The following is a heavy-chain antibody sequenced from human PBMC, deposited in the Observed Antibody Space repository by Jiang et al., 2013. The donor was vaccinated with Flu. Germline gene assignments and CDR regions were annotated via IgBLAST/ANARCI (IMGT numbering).Heavy chain of an antibody. Sequence: PGLVKPSETLSLTCTVSGGSISSYYWSWIRQPPGKGLEWIGYIYYSGNTNYNPSLESRVTISVDTSKNQFSLKLSSVAAADTAVYYCARLPYYYDSTGYYSYYFDYWGQGTLVTVSS. CDR3: ARLPYYYDSTGYYSYYFDY. D-gene: IGHD3-22*01. CDR2: IYYSGNT. J-gene: IGHJ4*02. CDR1: GGSISSYY. V-gene: IGHV4-59*08.